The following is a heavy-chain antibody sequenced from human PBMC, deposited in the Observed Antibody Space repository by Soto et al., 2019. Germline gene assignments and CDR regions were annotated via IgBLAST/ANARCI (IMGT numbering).Heavy chain of an antibody. J-gene: IGHJ5*02. CDR2: IRSKANSYAT. Sequence: EVQLVESGGGLVQPGGSLKLSCAGSGFTFSGSALHWVRQASGKGLEWVGRIRSKANSYATAYAASVKGRFTISRDDSKNTAYLQMNSRKTEDTAVYYCTRHTFDYSGSYSGWFDPWGQGTLVTVSS. CDR3: TRHTFDYSGSYSGWFDP. D-gene: IGHD1-26*01. CDR1: GFTFSGSA. V-gene: IGHV3-73*01.